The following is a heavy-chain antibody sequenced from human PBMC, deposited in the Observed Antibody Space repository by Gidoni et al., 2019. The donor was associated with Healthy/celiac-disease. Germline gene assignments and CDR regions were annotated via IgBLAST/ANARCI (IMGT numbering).Heavy chain of an antibody. Sequence: QVQLQQWGAGLLKPSETLSLTCAVYGGSFSGYYWSWIRQPPGKGLEWIGEINHSGSTNYNPSLKSRVTISVDTSKNQFSLKLSSVTAADTAVYYCARTKQWLVGYYYYGMDVWGQGTTVTVSS. D-gene: IGHD6-19*01. CDR2: INHSGST. CDR3: ARTKQWLVGYYYYGMDV. J-gene: IGHJ6*02. CDR1: GGSFSGYY. V-gene: IGHV4-34*01.